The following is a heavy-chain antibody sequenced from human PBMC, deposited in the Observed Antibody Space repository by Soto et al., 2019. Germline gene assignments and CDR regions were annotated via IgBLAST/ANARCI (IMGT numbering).Heavy chain of an antibody. D-gene: IGHD3-10*01. CDR3: TKDTFGERDS. CDR2: IYPGDSDT. CDR1: GYTFTDYW. J-gene: IGHJ4*02. V-gene: IGHV5-51*01. Sequence: PGESLKISCKGSGYTFTDYWIGWVRQLPGKGLEWMGIIYPGDSDTRYSPSFQGHVTITVDKSTSTAYLQMNSLRGEDTAMYYCTKDTFGERDSWGQGTLVTVSS.